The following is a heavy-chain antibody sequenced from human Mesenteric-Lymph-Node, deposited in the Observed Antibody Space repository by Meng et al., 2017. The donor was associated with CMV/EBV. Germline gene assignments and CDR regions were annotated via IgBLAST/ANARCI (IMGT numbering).Heavy chain of an antibody. V-gene: IGHV4-39*01. CDR1: GDSISTHNYY. J-gene: IGHJ4*02. CDR2: ISYTGTT. D-gene: IGHD3-3*02. CDR3: ARQLAPNWADMTENFDS. Sequence: SETLSLTCSVSGDSISTHNYYWGWIRQPPGKGLEWIGRISYTGTTRSNPSLTSRVTMSVDTSKNQFSLRLSSVTVADTAVYYCARQLAPNWADMTENFDSWGQGTLVTVSS.